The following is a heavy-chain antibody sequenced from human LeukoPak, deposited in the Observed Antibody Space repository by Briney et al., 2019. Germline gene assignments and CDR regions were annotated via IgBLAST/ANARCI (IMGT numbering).Heavy chain of an antibody. Sequence: GGSLRLSCAASGFTFSSYAMHWVRQAPGKGLEWVAVISYDGSNKYYADSVKGRFTISRDNSKNPQYLQMNSLRAEDTAVYYCARDLFRRRNGVVEGYFDYWGQGTLVTVSS. J-gene: IGHJ4*02. CDR1: GFTFSSYA. V-gene: IGHV3-30-3*01. D-gene: IGHD2-8*01. CDR2: ISYDGSNK. CDR3: ARDLFRRRNGVVEGYFDY.